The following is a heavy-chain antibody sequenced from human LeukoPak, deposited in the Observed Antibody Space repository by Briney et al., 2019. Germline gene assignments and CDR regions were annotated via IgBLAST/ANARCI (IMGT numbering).Heavy chain of an antibody. CDR3: ARLGDGSGSYYKLRFDP. V-gene: IGHV4-34*01. D-gene: IGHD3-10*01. J-gene: IGHJ5*02. CDR1: GGSFSGYY. Sequence: SETLSLTCAVYGGSFSGYYWSWIRQPPGKGLEWIGEINHSGSTNYNPSLKSRVTISVDTSKNQFSLKLSSVTAADTAVYYCARLGDGSGSYYKLRFDPWGQGALVTVSS. CDR2: INHSGST.